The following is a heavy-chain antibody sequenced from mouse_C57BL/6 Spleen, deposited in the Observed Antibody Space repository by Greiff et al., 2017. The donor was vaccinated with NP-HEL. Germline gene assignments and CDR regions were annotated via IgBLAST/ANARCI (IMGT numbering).Heavy chain of an antibody. V-gene: IGHV8-12*01. CDR2: IYWDDDK. CDR1: GFSLSTSGMG. Sequence: QVTLKECGPGILQSSQTLSLTCSFSGFSLSTSGMGVSWIRQPSGKGLEWLAHIYWDDDKRYNPSLKRRLTISKDTSRNQVFLKITSVDTADTATYYGARSSNGDWYFDVWGTGTTVTVSS. CDR3: ARSSNGDWYFDV. J-gene: IGHJ1*03. D-gene: IGHD4-1*01.